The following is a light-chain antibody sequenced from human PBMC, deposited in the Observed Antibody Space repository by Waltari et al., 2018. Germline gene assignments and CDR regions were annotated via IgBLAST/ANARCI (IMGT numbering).Light chain of an antibody. CDR3: CSYAGSYILV. V-gene: IGLV2-11*01. J-gene: IGLJ2*01. Sequence: QSALTQPRSVSGSPGQSVTIPCTGPRSDVGYYNYVSWYQQRPGKAPRLILYAVTKPPSGVPDRFSGSKSGNTASLTISGLQAEDEADFYCCSYAGSYILVFGGGTKLTVL. CDR2: AVT. CDR1: RSDVGYYNY.